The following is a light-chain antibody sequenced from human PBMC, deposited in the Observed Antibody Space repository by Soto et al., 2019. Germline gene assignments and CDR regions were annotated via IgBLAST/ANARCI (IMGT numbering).Light chain of an antibody. Sequence: QSALTQPASVSGSPGQSITISCTGTSSDVGSYNYVSWYQQHPGKAPKVMIYDVSNRPSGVSYRFSGSKSGNTASLTISGLQAEDEADYCCSSYTTSSTNVFGTGTKLTVL. V-gene: IGLV2-14*01. CDR2: DVS. J-gene: IGLJ1*01. CDR1: SSDVGSYNY. CDR3: SSYTTSSTNV.